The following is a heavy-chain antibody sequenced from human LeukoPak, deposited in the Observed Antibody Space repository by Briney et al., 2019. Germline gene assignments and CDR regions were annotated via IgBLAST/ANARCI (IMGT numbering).Heavy chain of an antibody. Sequence: PSETLSLTCAVSRGSFTDYFCSCIRQPPGKGLEWIGETSRGEGTHYSSSLRSRVIISVDTSKNQCSLKLSSVTAADTAVYYCARGTDRSKTGYWGQGTLVTVSS. CDR1: RGSFTDYF. CDR2: TSRGEGT. D-gene: IGHD1-26*01. CDR3: ARGTDRSKTGY. V-gene: IGHV4-34*01. J-gene: IGHJ4*02.